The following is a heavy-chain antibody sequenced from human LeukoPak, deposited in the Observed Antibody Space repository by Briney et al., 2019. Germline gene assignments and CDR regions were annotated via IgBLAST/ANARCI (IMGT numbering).Heavy chain of an antibody. J-gene: IGHJ4*02. CDR1: GVSISSGGYY. D-gene: IGHD3-22*01. Sequence: SETLSLTCTVSGVSISSGGYYWSWLRQHPGKGLEWIGYIYYSGSAYYNPSLKSRVTISVDTSKNQFSLKLSSVTAADTAVYYCAARNPLEVIVDYWGQGTLVTVSS. V-gene: IGHV4-31*03. CDR2: IYYSGSA. CDR3: AARNPLEVIVDY.